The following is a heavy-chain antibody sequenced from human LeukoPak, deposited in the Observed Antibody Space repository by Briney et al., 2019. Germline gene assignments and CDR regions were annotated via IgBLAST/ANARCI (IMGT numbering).Heavy chain of an antibody. V-gene: IGHV1-69*01. CDR1: GGTFSSYA. CDR3: ARSLRFLEWLSAFDI. Sequence: RASVTVSCTASGGTFSSYAISWVRQAPGQGLEWMGGIIPIFGTANYAQKFQGRVTITADESTSTAYMELSSLKSEDTAVYYCARSLRFLEWLSAFDIWGQGTMVTVSS. J-gene: IGHJ3*02. D-gene: IGHD3-3*01. CDR2: IIPIFGTA.